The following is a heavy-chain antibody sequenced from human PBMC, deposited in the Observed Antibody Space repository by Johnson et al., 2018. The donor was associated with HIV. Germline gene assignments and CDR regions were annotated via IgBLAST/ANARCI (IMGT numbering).Heavy chain of an antibody. D-gene: IGHD3-22*01. CDR2: INWSGGGT. Sequence: MMLVESGGDVVRPGGSLRISCVASGFKLYEYDVSWVRQVPGKGLEWVSGINWSGGGTAYAGSVRDRFPVSSANAKTSRYLQMNSLRAEDTALYYCARGMYYYDTSGYLIRPRAFDIWGQGTVVTVSS. J-gene: IGHJ3*02. V-gene: IGHV3-20*04. CDR3: ARGMYYYDTSGYLIRPRAFDI. CDR1: GFKLYEYD.